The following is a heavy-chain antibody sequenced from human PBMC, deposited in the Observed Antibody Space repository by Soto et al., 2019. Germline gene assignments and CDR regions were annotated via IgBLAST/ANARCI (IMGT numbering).Heavy chain of an antibody. CDR1: GFTFSRYW. CDR3: ARAAYSSSWYADF. V-gene: IGHV3-74*02. D-gene: IGHD6-13*01. CDR2: INTDGSNS. J-gene: IGHJ4*02. Sequence: EMQLVESGGGLVQPGESLRLSCAASGFTFSRYWMHWVRQSPEKGLVWVSHINTDGSNSNYADSVKGRFTISRDNAKNPQYLQMEGLEAEDTALYYCARAAYSSSWYADFWGQGTLVTVSS.